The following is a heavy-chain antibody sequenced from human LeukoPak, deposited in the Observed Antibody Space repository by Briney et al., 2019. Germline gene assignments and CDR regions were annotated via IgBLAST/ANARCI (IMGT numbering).Heavy chain of an antibody. CDR1: GFTFSSYG. J-gene: IGHJ6*02. V-gene: IGHV3-33*01. D-gene: IGHD6-19*01. CDR3: ARDRYSSGSYTGGMDV. CDR2: IWYDGSNK. Sequence: PGGSLRLSCAASGFTFSSYGMHWVRQAPGKGLEWVAVIWYDGSNKYYADSVKGRFTISRDNSKNTLYLQMNSLRAEDTAVYYCARDRYSSGSYTGGMDVWGQGTTVTVSS.